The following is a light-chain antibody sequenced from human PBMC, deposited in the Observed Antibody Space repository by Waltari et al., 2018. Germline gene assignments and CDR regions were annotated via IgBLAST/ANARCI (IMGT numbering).Light chain of an antibody. Sequence: SYELTQPPSLSVSPGQTANITCSGQKLGTIFVSWYQQKPGQAPLLVIHKDKKRPSGIPDQCSGSKSGNTATLIISGNQAMHEADYYCQAWDKITVFGGGTRLTVL. J-gene: IGLJ2*01. V-gene: IGLV3-1*01. CDR2: KDK. CDR1: KLGTIF. CDR3: QAWDKITV.